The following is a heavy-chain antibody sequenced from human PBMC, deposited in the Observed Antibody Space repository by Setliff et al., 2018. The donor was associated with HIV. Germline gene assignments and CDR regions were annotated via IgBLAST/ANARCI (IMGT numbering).Heavy chain of an antibody. V-gene: IGHV4-34*01. CDR3: AREATYSYDGSGYYYFDYYYYGLDV. CDR2: INHRGST. CDR1: GGSFSGYY. J-gene: IGHJ6*02. Sequence: SETLSLTCAVYGGSFSGYYWSWIRQPPGKGLEWIGEINHRGSTNYNPSLKRRVTISVDTSKNQFSLKLSSVTAADTAVYYCAREATYSYDGSGYYYFDYYYYGLDVWGHGTTVTVSS. D-gene: IGHD3-22*01.